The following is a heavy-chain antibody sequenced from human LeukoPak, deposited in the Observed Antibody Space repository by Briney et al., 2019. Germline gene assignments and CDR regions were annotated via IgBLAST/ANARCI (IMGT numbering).Heavy chain of an antibody. D-gene: IGHD2-8*01. Sequence: GGSLRLSCAASGFTFSSYGMHWVRQAPGKGLEWVAFIRYDGSNKYYADSVKGRFTISRDNSKNTLFLQMNSLKAEDTAVYYCAKKLIGNVDYFDYWGQGTLVTVSS. J-gene: IGHJ4*02. CDR2: IRYDGSNK. CDR1: GFTFSSYG. V-gene: IGHV3-30*02. CDR3: AKKLIGNVDYFDY.